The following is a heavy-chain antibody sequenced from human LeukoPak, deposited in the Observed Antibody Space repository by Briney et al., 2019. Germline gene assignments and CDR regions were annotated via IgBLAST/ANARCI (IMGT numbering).Heavy chain of an antibody. D-gene: IGHD1-1*01. CDR3: AEEMETAPTADY. Sequence: GGSLRLSCAASGFTFSSFGFHWVRQAPGKGLEWVGVISYDGGNIYYADSVKGRFTMSRDNSKNTLYLQMNSLRVDDTAVYYCAEEMETAPTADYWGQGTLVTVSS. V-gene: IGHV3-30*18. J-gene: IGHJ4*02. CDR2: ISYDGGNI. CDR1: GFTFSSFG.